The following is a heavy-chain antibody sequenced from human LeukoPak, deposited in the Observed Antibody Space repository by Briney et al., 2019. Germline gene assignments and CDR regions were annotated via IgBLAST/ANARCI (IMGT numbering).Heavy chain of an antibody. CDR3: TLYNWNDARPFDY. J-gene: IGHJ4*02. CDR1: GFTFSNAW. CDR2: IKSKTDGGTT. D-gene: IGHD1-20*01. Sequence: GGSLRLSCAASGFTFSNAWMSWVRQAPGKGLEWVGRIKSKTDGGTTDYAAPMKGRFTISRDDSKSIAYLQMNSLKTEDTAVYYCTLYNWNDARPFDYWGQGTLVTVSS. V-gene: IGHV3-15*01.